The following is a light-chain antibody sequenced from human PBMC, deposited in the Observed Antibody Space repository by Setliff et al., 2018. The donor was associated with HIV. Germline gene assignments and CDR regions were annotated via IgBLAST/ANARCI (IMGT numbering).Light chain of an antibody. CDR2: EVS. J-gene: IGLJ2*01. CDR3: NSYTSSSTVV. Sequence: QSALAQPASVSGSPGQSITISCTGSTSDVGAYNYVSWYQQHPGKAPKLMIYEVSNRPSGVSSRFSGSKSGNTASLTISGLQAEDEADHYCNSYTSSSTVVFGGGTKVTVL. V-gene: IGLV2-14*01. CDR1: TSDVGAYNY.